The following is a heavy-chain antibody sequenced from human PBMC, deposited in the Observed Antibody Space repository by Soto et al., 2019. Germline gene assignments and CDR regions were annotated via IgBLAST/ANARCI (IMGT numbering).Heavy chain of an antibody. Sequence: ETLSLTCSVSGGSIRSSNWWSWVRQPPGKGLEWIVEISHGGSSNYNPSLKSRVTTSVDTSSNQFFLILSSVTAADTAVYYCARVNYYDRYSFDYWGQGTLVTVYS. D-gene: IGHD3-22*01. CDR3: ARVNYYDRYSFDY. V-gene: IGHV4-4*02. CDR1: GGSIRSSNW. J-gene: IGHJ4*02. CDR2: ISHGGSS.